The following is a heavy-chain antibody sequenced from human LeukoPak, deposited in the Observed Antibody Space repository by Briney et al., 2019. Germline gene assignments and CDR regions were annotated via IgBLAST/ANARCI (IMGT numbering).Heavy chain of an antibody. CDR3: AKDMKVRGIMSIDY. CDR1: GFTFSSFA. J-gene: IGHJ4*02. V-gene: IGHV3-23*01. D-gene: IGHD3-10*01. CDR2: ISGGGGST. Sequence: SGGSLRLSCAASGFTFSSFAMSWVRQAPGKGLEWVSTISGGGGSTYYADSVKGRFTISRDNSKNTVHLQMNSLRAEDTAIYYCAKDMKVRGIMSIDYWGQGTLVTVSS.